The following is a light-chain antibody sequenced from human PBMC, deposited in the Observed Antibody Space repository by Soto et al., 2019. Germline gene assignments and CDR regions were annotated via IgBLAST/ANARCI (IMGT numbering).Light chain of an antibody. V-gene: IGLV4-69*01. CDR3: QTWGTARV. CDR1: SGHSSYA. Sequence: QLVLTQSPSASASLGASVKLTCTLSSGHSSYAIAWHQQQPEKGPRYLMKVNSDGSHGKGDGIPDRFSGSSSGAERYLTISSLQSEDEGDYYCQTWGTARVFGGGTKLTVL. J-gene: IGLJ3*02. CDR2: VNSDGSH.